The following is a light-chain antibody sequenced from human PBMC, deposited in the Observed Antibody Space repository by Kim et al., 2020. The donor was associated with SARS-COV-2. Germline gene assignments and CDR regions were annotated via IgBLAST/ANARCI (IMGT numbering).Light chain of an antibody. Sequence: PGGTVTLTCASSTGAVTSGYYPSWFQQKPGQVPRALIYSANNRHSWTPARFSGSLFGGKAALTLSGVQPEDEAEYYCLLYYGGVWVFGGGTQLTVL. CDR1: TGAVTSGYY. CDR2: SAN. V-gene: IGLV7-43*01. J-gene: IGLJ3*02. CDR3: LLYYGGVWV.